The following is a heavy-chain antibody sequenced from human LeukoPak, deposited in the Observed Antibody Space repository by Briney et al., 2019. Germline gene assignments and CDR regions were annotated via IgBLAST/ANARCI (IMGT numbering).Heavy chain of an antibody. D-gene: IGHD3-22*01. CDR2: INPNSGGT. V-gene: IGHV1-2*06. Sequence: GASVKVSCKASGYTFTGYYMHWVRQAPGQGLEWMGRINPNSGGTNYAQKFQGRVTMTRDTSISTAYMELSRLRSDDTAVYYCARRYYYDSSGHIDSWGQGTMVTASS. J-gene: IGHJ3*02. CDR1: GYTFTGYY. CDR3: ARRYYYDSSGHIDS.